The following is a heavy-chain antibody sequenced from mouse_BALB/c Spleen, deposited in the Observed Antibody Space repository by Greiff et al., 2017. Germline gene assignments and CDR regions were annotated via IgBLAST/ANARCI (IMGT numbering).Heavy chain of an antibody. CDR1: GYAFSSYW. V-gene: IGHV1-80*01. J-gene: IGHJ2*01. CDR3: ARGSYYGSSYGPYFDY. CDR2: IYPGDGDT. D-gene: IGHD1-1*01. Sequence: QVHVKQSGAELVRPGSSVKISCKASGYAFSSYWMNWVKQRPGQGLEWIGQIYPGDGDTNYNGKFKGKATLTADKSSSTAYMQLSSLTSEDSAVYFCARGSYYGSSYGPYFDYWGQGTTLTVSS.